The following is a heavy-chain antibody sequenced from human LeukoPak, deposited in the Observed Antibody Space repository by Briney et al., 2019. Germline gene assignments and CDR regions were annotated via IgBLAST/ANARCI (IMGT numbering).Heavy chain of an antibody. Sequence: SETLSPTCTVSGGSINNYYWSWIRQPPGKGMEDIGHIYYSGFTNYNPSLKSRVTMSVDTSKNQFSLKLSSVTAADTAVYYCARHPSSGPYYFDYWGQGTLVTVSS. CDR2: IYYSGFT. CDR3: ARHPSSGPYYFDY. CDR1: GGSINNYY. V-gene: IGHV4-59*08. D-gene: IGHD6-19*01. J-gene: IGHJ4*02.